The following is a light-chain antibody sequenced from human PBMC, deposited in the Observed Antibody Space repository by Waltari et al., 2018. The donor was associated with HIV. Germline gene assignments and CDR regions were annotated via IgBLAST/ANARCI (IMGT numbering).Light chain of an antibody. V-gene: IGKV1-5*03. CDR2: KAS. CDR3: QQYNSHPGT. CDR1: ESVSNW. Sequence: DIQMTQSPSSLSAYVGDRVTITCRASESVSNWVAWYQQKPGKAPNVLIYKASTSEGGVPSRFSGSGSGTEFTLTNSSLQPDDFATYYCQQYNSHPGTFGQGTKLEI. J-gene: IGKJ2*01.